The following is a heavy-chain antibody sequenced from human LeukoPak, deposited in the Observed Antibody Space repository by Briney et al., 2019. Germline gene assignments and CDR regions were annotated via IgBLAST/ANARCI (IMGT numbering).Heavy chain of an antibody. V-gene: IGHV4-4*07. CDR1: GGSISSYY. CDR2: IYTSGST. CDR3: ARGGRDSSGWYRYNWFDP. J-gene: IGHJ5*02. D-gene: IGHD6-19*01. Sequence: SETLSLTCTVSGGSISSYYWSWIRQPAGKGLEWIGRIYTSGSTNYNPSLKSRVTMSVDTSKNQFSLKLSSVTAADTAVYYCARGGRDSSGWYRYNWFDPWGQGTLVTVSS.